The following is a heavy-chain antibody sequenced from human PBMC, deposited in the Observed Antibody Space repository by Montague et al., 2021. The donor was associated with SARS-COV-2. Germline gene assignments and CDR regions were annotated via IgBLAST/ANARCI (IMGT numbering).Heavy chain of an antibody. D-gene: IGHD3-3*01. CDR3: ARESRPTPWAEWKILHYHGMDV. V-gene: IGHV4-4*08. CDR1: GGSISAYY. CDR2: MYNSRSS. J-gene: IGHJ6*02. Sequence: SETLSLTCTVSGGSISAYYWSWIRQPPGKGLEWIAYMYNSRSSNYNPSLKSRVPISVDTSKSQFSLKLTSVTAADTAVYYCARESRPTPWAEWKILHYHGMDVWGQGTTVTVSS.